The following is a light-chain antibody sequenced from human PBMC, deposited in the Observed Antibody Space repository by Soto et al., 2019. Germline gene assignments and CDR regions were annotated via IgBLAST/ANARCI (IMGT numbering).Light chain of an antibody. V-gene: IGKV3-15*01. CDR2: GAS. CDR1: QSVGSN. CDR3: QQFNVWPLT. J-gene: IGKJ4*01. Sequence: EMVLTQSPATLSVSPGGRATLSCRASQSVGSNLAWYQQKPGQAPRLLIYGASTRATGIPATFSGSRSGTEFTLTISSLQSEDSAVYYCQQFNVWPLTFGGGTKVEI.